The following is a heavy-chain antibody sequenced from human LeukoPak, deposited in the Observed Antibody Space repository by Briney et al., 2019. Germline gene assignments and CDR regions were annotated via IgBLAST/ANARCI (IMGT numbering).Heavy chain of an antibody. D-gene: IGHD5-18*01. Sequence: PGGSLRLSCAASGFTFDDYAMHWVRQAPGKGLEWVSGISWNSGSIGYADSVKGRFTISRDNAKNSLYLQMNSLRAEDTAVYYCARAAWYSYGLPISWGQGTLVTVSS. V-gene: IGHV3-9*01. J-gene: IGHJ4*02. CDR1: GFTFDDYA. CDR3: ARAAWYSYGLPIS. CDR2: ISWNSGSI.